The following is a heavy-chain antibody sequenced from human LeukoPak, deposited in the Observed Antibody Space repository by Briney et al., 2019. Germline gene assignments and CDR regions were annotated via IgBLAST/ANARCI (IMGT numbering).Heavy chain of an antibody. J-gene: IGHJ4*02. CDR1: GGSISSGLYY. D-gene: IGHD1-26*01. V-gene: IGHV4-39*01. CDR2: MHYSGST. CDR3: AKNDRGRPADY. Sequence: SDTLSLTCSVSGGSISSGLYYWSWIRQPPGKGLEWMVSMHYSGSTYYNPSLTRRVTISVDTSKNQSSLRLLSLPGAATSVYYCAKNDRGRPADYWGQGTLVTVSS.